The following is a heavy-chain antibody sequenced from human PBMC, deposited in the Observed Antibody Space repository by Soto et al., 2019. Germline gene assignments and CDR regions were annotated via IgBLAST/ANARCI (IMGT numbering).Heavy chain of an antibody. CDR3: ARVYCTSCPRRYGMDV. D-gene: IGHD2-2*01. Sequence: PGGSLRLSCAASRFTFSTYWMTWVRQAPGKGLEWVANINQDGSEKYYMDSVKGRFTISRDNAKNSLYLQMNSLRAEDTAVYYCARVYCTSCPRRYGMDVWGQGTTVTVSS. J-gene: IGHJ6*02. CDR1: RFTFSTYW. V-gene: IGHV3-7*03. CDR2: INQDGSEK.